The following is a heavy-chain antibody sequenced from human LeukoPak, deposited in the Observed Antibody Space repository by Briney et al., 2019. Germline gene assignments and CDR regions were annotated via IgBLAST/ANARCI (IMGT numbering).Heavy chain of an antibody. CDR2: IYTSGTT. Sequence: SETLSLTCTVSGGSVRRGNYYWTWIRQPAGSGLEWIGRIYTSGTTDYNPSLKSRVTISVDTSKNHFSLRLTSVTAADTAMYYCAREPPDTGGYLSGFDPWGQGTLVTVSS. V-gene: IGHV4-61*10. J-gene: IGHJ5*02. CDR1: GGSVRRGNYY. D-gene: IGHD2-8*02. CDR3: AREPPDTGGYLSGFDP.